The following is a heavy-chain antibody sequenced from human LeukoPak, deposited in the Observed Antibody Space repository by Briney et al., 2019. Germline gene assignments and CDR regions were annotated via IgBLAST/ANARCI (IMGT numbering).Heavy chain of an antibody. CDR2: ISGSRGIT. V-gene: IGHV3-23*01. CDR3: AKAGAVVVVAAKYFDY. Sequence: GGSLRLSCAASGFTFSSYAMSWVRQAPGRGLECVSSISGSRGITYYADSVKGRFTISRDNSKNTLYLQMNSLRAEDTAVYYCAKAGAVVVVAAKYFDYWGQGTLVTVSS. J-gene: IGHJ4*02. CDR1: GFTFSSYA. D-gene: IGHD2-15*01.